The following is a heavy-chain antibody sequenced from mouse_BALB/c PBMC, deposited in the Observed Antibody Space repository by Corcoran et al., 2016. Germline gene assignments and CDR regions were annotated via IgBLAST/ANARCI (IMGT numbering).Heavy chain of an antibody. D-gene: IGHD4-1*01. CDR1: GYTFTNYG. CDR2: INTYTGEP. J-gene: IGHJ3*01. CDR3: AREVGRAWFAY. Sequence: QIQLVQSGPELKKPGETVKISCKASGYTFTNYGMNWVKQAPGKGLKWMGWINTYTGEPTYADDFKGRFAFSLETSASTAYLQINNLKNEDMATYFCAREVGRAWFAYWGQGTLVTVSA. V-gene: IGHV9-1*02.